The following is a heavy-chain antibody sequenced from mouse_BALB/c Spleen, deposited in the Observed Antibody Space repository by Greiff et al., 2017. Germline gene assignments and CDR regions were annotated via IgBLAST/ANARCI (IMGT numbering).Heavy chain of an antibody. V-gene: IGHV1-80*01. Sequence: VQVVESGAELVRPGSSVKISCKASGYAFSSYWMNWVKQRPGQGLEWIGQIYPGDGDTNYNGKFKGKATLTADKSSSTAYMQLSSLTSEDSAVYFCARRANYYAMDYWGQGTSVTVSS. CDR2: IYPGDGDT. CDR3: ARRANYYAMDY. J-gene: IGHJ4*01. CDR1: GYAFSSYW. D-gene: IGHD3-3*01.